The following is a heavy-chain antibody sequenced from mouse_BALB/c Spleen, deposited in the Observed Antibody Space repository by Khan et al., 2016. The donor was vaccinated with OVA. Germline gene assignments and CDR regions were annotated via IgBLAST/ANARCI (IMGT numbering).Heavy chain of an antibody. D-gene: IGHD2-1*01. CDR3: ATHYGNPFAI. J-gene: IGHJ3*01. Sequence: EVQLQESGAELVKPGASVKLSCSASGFNIKDTYIHWMKQRPEQGLEWIGRIDPPNDDSKYGPKVQAKATFTADTSSNTAYLQLSSLTSEDTAVYYCATHYGNPFAIWGQGTLVSVSA. CDR2: IDPPNDDS. CDR1: GFNIKDTY. V-gene: IGHV14-3*02.